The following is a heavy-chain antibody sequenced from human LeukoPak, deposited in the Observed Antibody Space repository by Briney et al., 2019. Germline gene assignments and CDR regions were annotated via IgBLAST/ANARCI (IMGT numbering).Heavy chain of an antibody. D-gene: IGHD3-10*01. J-gene: IGHJ4*02. CDR1: GFTFSSYA. Sequence: GGSLRLSCAASGFTFSSYAMSWVRQAPGKGLEWVSAISGSGGSTYYADSVKGRFTISRHNSKNTLYLQMNSLRAEDKAVYYCAKALYYYGSGYDYWGQGTLVTVSS. V-gene: IGHV3-23*01. CDR3: AKALYYYGSGYDY. CDR2: ISGSGGST.